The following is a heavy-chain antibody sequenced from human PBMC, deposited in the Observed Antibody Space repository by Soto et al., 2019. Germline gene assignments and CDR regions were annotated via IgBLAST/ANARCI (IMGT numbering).Heavy chain of an antibody. V-gene: IGHV3-23*01. J-gene: IGHJ4*02. CDR3: AQAPVDTRPYHFDY. CDR1: GFTFSSYA. Sequence: PGGSLRLSCAASGFTFSSYAMIWVRQAPGKGLEWVSAISGSSGSTYYSYSVNGRFTISSDNSKNTLYLQMNSLRAEHTAVYYFAQAPVDTRPYHFDYCGQRHRIAVSS. D-gene: IGHD2-2*01. CDR2: ISGSSGST.